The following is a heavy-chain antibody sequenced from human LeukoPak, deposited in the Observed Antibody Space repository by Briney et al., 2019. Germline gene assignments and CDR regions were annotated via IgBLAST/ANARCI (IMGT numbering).Heavy chain of an antibody. J-gene: IGHJ4*02. CDR1: GFIFSSRW. CDR3: ATLKDAVTTFDN. D-gene: IGHD4-17*01. Sequence: PGGSLRLSCAASGFIFSSRWMSWVRQAPGKGLEWVASINQGGNAKRHADSVKGRSTISRDNAKNSLSLQLNSPRAEDTAMYYCATLKDAVTTFDNWGQGTLVTVSS. V-gene: IGHV3-7*01. CDR2: INQGGNAK.